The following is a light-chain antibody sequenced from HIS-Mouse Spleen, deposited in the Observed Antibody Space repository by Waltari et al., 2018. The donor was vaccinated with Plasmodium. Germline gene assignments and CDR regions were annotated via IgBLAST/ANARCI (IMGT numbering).Light chain of an antibody. CDR1: PSVRSSY. CDR3: QQYGSSPYT. CDR2: GAS. Sequence: EIVLTQSPGTLSLSPGERATLSCRASPSVRSSYLAWYQQKPGQAPRLLIYGASSRATGFPDRFSGSGSGTDFTLTISRLEPEDFAVYYCQQYGSSPYTFGQGTKLGIK. J-gene: IGKJ2*01. V-gene: IGKV3-20*01.